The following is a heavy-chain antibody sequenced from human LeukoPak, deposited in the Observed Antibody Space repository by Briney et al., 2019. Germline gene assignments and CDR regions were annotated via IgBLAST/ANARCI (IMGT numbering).Heavy chain of an antibody. D-gene: IGHD6-6*01. CDR3: AREARYNWFDP. J-gene: IGHJ5*02. Sequence: SETLSLTCTDSGGSISSYYWSWIRQPPGKGLEWIGYIYYSGSTNYNPSLKSRVTISVDTSKNQYSLELSSVTAADTAVYYCAREARYNWFDPWGQGTLVTVSS. CDR2: IYYSGST. CDR1: GGSISSYY. V-gene: IGHV4-59*01.